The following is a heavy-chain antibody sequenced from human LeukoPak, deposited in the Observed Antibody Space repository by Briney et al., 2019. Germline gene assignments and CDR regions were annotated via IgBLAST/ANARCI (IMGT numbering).Heavy chain of an antibody. D-gene: IGHD1-7*01. Sequence: GGSLRLSCAASGFTFSDYAMHWVRQAPGEGLEWVAVISKDGSDKYYPGSVRGRFTISRDNSKNTIYLQMDSLRAEDTAIYYCARDYWWNYDYWGQGTLVTVSS. CDR2: ISKDGSDK. CDR1: GFTFSDYA. J-gene: IGHJ4*02. V-gene: IGHV3-30-3*01. CDR3: ARDYWWNYDY.